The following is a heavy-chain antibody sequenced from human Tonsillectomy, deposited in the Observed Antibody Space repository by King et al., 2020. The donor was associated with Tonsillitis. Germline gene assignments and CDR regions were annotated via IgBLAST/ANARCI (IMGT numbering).Heavy chain of an antibody. V-gene: IGHV3-23*04. CDR2: IIGSGAGT. CDR3: AKKVGSGYYYYMDV. Sequence: VQLVESGGGLVQPGGSLRLSCAASGFTFSSYALSWVRQAPGKGLEWVSAIIGSGAGTYYADSVKGRFTISRDNSKNTVYLQMNSLRAEDTAVYYCAKKVGSGYYYYMDVWGKGTTVTVSS. CDR1: GFTFSSYA. D-gene: IGHD1-26*01. J-gene: IGHJ6*03.